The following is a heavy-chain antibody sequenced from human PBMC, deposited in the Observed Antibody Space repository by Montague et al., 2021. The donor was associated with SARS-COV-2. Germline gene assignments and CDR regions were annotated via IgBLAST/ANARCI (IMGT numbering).Heavy chain of an antibody. Sequence: SDPLSLPCPVSGDSISSSSYYWGWIRQPPGKGLEWIGNKHYSGITYNNPSLKNRVTMSVDTSKNQFSLKLSSVTAADMAVYYCVRDGYTHVDYWGQGTLVTVSS. D-gene: IGHD5-24*01. V-gene: IGHV4-39*02. CDR3: VRDGYTHVDY. CDR2: KHYSGIT. J-gene: IGHJ4*02. CDR1: GDSISSSSYY.